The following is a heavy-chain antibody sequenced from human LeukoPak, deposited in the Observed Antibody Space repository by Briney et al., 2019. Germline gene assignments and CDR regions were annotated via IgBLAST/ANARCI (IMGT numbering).Heavy chain of an antibody. CDR3: ARGRAFGVLFDY. CDR2: IYYSGST. Sequence: SETLSLTCTVSGGSVSSGSYYWSWIRQPPGKGLEWIGYIYYSGSTNYNPSLKSRVTISVGTSKNQFSLKLSSVTAADTAVYYCARGRAFGVLFDYWGQGTLVTVSS. CDR1: GGSVSSGSYY. V-gene: IGHV4-61*01. J-gene: IGHJ4*02. D-gene: IGHD3-16*01.